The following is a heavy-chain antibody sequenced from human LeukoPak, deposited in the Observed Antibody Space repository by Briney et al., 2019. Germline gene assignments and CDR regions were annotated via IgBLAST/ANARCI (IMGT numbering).Heavy chain of an antibody. CDR1: GFTFSSYC. J-gene: IGHJ6*03. D-gene: IGHD5-18*01. Sequence: GGSLRLSCAASGFTFSSYCMSWVRQAPGKGLEWVGNIKQDGSEKYYADSVKGRFTISRDNAKNSLDLQMNSLSADDTAVYHCARDVGQTWIQLWITEGYYYYMDVWGKGTTVTVSS. CDR3: ARDVGQTWIQLWITEGYYYYMDV. CDR2: IKQDGSEK. V-gene: IGHV3-7*01.